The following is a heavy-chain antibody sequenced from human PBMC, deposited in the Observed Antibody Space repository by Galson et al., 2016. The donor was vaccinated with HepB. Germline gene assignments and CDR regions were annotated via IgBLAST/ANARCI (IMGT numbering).Heavy chain of an antibody. CDR3: ARDRSGTTGDLGY. J-gene: IGHJ4*02. V-gene: IGHV4-59*01. CDR1: GGSISRYF. D-gene: IGHD1-1*01. CDR2: IYYSGST. Sequence: ETLSLTCTVSGGSISRYFWRWIRQPPGKRLEWIGYIYYSGSTNYNPSLQSRVTISVDTSKNQFSLKLTSVTAADTAAYYCARDRSGTTGDLGYWGQGTLVTVSS.